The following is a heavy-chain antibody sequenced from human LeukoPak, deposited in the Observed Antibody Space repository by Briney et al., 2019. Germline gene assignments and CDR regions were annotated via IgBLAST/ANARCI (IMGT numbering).Heavy chain of an antibody. J-gene: IGHJ6*03. D-gene: IGHD6-13*01. CDR3: AKSNGGYSSSWYVENYYYYYMDV. CDR2: ISGSGGST. Sequence: GGSLRLSCAASGFTFSSYAMSWVRQAPGKGLEWVSAISGSGGSTYYADSVKGRFTISRDNSKNTLYLQMNSLRAEDTAVYYCAKSNGGYSSSWYVENYYYYYMDVWGKGTTVTVSS. CDR1: GFTFSSYA. V-gene: IGHV3-23*01.